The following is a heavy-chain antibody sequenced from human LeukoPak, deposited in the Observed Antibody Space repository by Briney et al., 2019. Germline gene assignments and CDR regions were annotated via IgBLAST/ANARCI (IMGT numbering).Heavy chain of an antibody. V-gene: IGHV3-48*01. Sequence: GGSLRLSCAASGFTLSSYALNWVRQAPGKGLEWVSYISGGGEAIFYADSVQGRFTISRDNAKNSVYLQMNSLRAEDTAVYYCARTYGSGSLDYGGQGTLVTVSS. CDR2: ISGGGEAI. CDR3: ARTYGSGSLDY. J-gene: IGHJ4*02. D-gene: IGHD2-15*01. CDR1: GFTLSSYA.